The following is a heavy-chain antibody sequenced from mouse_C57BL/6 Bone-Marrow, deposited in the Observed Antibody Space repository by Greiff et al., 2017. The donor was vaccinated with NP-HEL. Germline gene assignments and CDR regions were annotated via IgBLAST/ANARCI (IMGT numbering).Heavy chain of an antibody. CDR1: GYTFTGYW. Sequence: QVQLQQSGAELMKPGASVKLSCKATGYTFTGYWIEWVKQRPGHGLEWIGEILPGSGSTNYNEKFKGKATFTADTSSNTAYMQLSSLTTEDSAIYYCARRGNYGNYDYYAMDYWGQGTSVTVSS. J-gene: IGHJ4*01. V-gene: IGHV1-9*01. CDR2: ILPGSGST. D-gene: IGHD2-1*01. CDR3: ARRGNYGNYDYYAMDY.